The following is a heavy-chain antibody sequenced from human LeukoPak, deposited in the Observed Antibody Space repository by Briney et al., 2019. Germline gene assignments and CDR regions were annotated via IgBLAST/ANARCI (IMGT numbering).Heavy chain of an antibody. J-gene: IGHJ4*02. CDR3: TKLKGWYGEGFFDY. CDR2: LYSGGAT. V-gene: IGHV3-53*01. D-gene: IGHD6-19*01. CDR1: GFTVSSNY. Sequence: GGSLRLSCAASGFTVSSNYMSWVRHPAGKGLEWVSVLYSGGATFYADSVKERFTISRDTSKNTLYLQMNDLRADDTAVYYCTKLKGWYGEGFFDYWGQGTLVTVPS.